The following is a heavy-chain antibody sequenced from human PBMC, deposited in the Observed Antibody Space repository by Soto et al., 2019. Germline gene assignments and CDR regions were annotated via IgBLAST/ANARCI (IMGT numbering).Heavy chain of an antibody. V-gene: IGHV3-48*02. CDR3: ARDDEEGATVPYYFDY. CDR1: GFTFSSYS. CDR2: ISSSSSTI. J-gene: IGHJ4*02. D-gene: IGHD4-17*01. Sequence: GGSLRLSCAASGFTFSSYSMNWVRQAPGKGLEWVSYISSSSSTIYYADSVKGRFTISRDNAKNSLYLQMNSLRDEDTAVYYCARDDEEGATVPYYFDYWGQGTLVTVSS.